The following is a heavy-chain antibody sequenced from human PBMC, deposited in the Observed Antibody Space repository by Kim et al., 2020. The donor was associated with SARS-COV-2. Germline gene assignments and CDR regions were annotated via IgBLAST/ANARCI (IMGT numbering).Heavy chain of an antibody. V-gene: IGHV4-39*01. Sequence: RSRKSRVTISVDTSKNQFSLKLSSVTAADTAVYYCATPGIAVAGTSAFDIWGQGTMVTVSS. CDR3: ATPGIAVAGTSAFDI. J-gene: IGHJ3*02. D-gene: IGHD6-19*01.